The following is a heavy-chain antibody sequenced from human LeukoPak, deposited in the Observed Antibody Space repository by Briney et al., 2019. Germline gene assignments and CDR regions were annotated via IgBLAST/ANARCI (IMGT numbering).Heavy chain of an antibody. D-gene: IGHD1-26*01. V-gene: IGHV4-4*02. CDR1: GGSLSSNYR. Sequence: SGTLSLTCAVSGGSLSSNYRWTWVRQPPGKGLEWIGEIYHSGSTNYNPSLKSRVTLSVDKSKNQFSLKLSSVTAADTALYYCARDPSGNGGGGEYYFDYWGQGTLVTVSS. CDR3: ARDPSGNGGGGEYYFDY. J-gene: IGHJ4*02. CDR2: IYHSGST.